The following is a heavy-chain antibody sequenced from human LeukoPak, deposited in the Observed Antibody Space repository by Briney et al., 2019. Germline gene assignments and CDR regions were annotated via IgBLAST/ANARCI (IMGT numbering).Heavy chain of an antibody. CDR1: GGSISSYY. J-gene: IGHJ4*02. D-gene: IGHD6-19*01. CDR3: ARAPEFSSGWLLDW. V-gene: IGHV4-4*07. Sequence: SETLSLTCTVSGGSISSYYWTWIRQSAGKGLEWIGRIHPSGSTNYNPSLESRVTMSLDTSKKQFSLKVTSVTATDTGAYYCARAPEFSSGWLLDWWGQGSLVTVSS. CDR2: IHPSGST.